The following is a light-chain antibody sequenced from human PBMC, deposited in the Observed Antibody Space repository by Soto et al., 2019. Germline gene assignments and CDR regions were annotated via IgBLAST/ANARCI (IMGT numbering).Light chain of an antibody. J-gene: IGKJ3*01. CDR3: QQSGPSTGFT. Sequence: EMVLTQSPGTLSLSPGDTATLSCRATQSVDINYLVWYQQKPGQAPRLLIYATSSRATGIPDRFSGSGSGTDFTLTISRLEPDDFAVYYCQQSGPSTGFTFGPGTKVDI. V-gene: IGKV3-20*01. CDR1: QSVDINY. CDR2: ATS.